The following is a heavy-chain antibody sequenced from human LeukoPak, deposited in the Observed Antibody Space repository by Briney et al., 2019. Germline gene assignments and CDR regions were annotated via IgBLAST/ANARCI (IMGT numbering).Heavy chain of an antibody. J-gene: IGHJ4*02. CDR2: ISSSGSTI. CDR3: ARDQAWLQYE. CDR1: GFTFSSYE. Sequence: PGGSLRLSCAASGFTFSSYEMNWVRQAPGKGLEWVSYISSSGSTIYYADSVKGRFTISRDNAKNSLYLQMNSLSAEDTAVYYCARDQAWLQYEWGQGTLVTVSS. D-gene: IGHD5-24*01. V-gene: IGHV3-48*03.